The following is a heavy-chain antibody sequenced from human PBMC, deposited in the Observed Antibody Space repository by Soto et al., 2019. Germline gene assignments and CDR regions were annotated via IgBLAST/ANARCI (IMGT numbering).Heavy chain of an antibody. V-gene: IGHV3-30*18. D-gene: IGHD3-22*01. J-gene: IGHJ3*02. Sequence: QVQLVESGGGVVQPGRSLRLSCAASGFTFSSYGMHWVRQAPGKGLEWVAVISYDGSNKYYADSVKGRFTISRDNSKNTLYLQMNSLRAEDTAVYYCAKEDYYYDSSGYYRAAFDIWGQGTMVTVSS. CDR1: GFTFSSYG. CDR2: ISYDGSNK. CDR3: AKEDYYYDSSGYYRAAFDI.